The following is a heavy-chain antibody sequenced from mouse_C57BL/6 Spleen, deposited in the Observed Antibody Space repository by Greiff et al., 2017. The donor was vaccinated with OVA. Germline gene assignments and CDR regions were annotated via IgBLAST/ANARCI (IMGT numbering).Heavy chain of an antibody. D-gene: IGHD2-1*01. Sequence: EVQLVESGGDLVKPGGSLKLSCAASGFTFSSYGMSWVRQTPDKRLEWVATISSGGSYTYYPDSVKGRFTISRDNAKNTLYLQMRSLKSEDTAMYYCARQGGNSDFDYWGQGTTLTVSS. V-gene: IGHV5-6*01. CDR1: GFTFSSYG. CDR2: ISSGGSYT. J-gene: IGHJ2*01. CDR3: ARQGGNSDFDY.